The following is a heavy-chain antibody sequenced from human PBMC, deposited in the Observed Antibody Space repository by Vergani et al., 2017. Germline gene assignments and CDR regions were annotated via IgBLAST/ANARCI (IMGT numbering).Heavy chain of an antibody. CDR2: ISSSSSYT. J-gene: IGHJ3*02. D-gene: IGHD3-10*01. CDR3: ATWGPYGSAFDI. V-gene: IGHV3-11*05. Sequence: QVQLVESGGGLVKPGGSLRLSCAASGFTFSDYYMSWIRQAPGKGLEWVSYISSSSSYTNYADSVKGRFTISRDNSKNTLYLQMNSLRAEDTAVYYCATWGPYGSAFDIWGQGTMVTVSS. CDR1: GFTFSDYY.